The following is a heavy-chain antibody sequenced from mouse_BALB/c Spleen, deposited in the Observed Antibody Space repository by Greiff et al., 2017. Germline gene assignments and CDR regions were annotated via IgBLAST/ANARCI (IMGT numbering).Heavy chain of an antibody. Sequence: EVKLVESGGGLVQPGGSRKLSCAASGFTFSSFGMHWVRQAPEKGLEWVAYISSGSSTIYSADTVKGRFTISRDNPKNTLFLQMTSLRSEDTAMYYCARLTTDFDYWGQGTTLTVSS. D-gene: IGHD1-1*01. CDR3: ARLTTDFDY. CDR1: GFTFSSFG. CDR2: ISSGSSTI. V-gene: IGHV5-17*02. J-gene: IGHJ2*01.